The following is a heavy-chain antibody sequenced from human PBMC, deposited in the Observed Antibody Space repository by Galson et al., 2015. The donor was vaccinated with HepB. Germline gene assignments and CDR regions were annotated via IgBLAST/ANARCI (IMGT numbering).Heavy chain of an antibody. CDR2: ISGSGGST. Sequence: SLRLSCAASGITFSSYAMSWVRQAPGKGLEWVSAISGSGGSTYYADSVKGRFTISRDNSKNTLYLQMNSLRDEDTAVYYCAKDNLYIIVSAGGWFDPWGQGTLVTVSS. V-gene: IGHV3-23*01. J-gene: IGHJ5*02. D-gene: IGHD6-13*01. CDR3: AKDNLYIIVSAGGWFDP. CDR1: GITFSSYA.